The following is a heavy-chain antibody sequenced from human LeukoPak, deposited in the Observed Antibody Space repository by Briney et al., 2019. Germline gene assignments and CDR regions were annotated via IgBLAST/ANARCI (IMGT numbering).Heavy chain of an antibody. CDR3: AREGSVNGSAIDH. J-gene: IGHJ4*02. V-gene: IGHV4-59*11. CDR1: GGSISSHY. Sequence: SETLSLTCTVFGGSISSHYWSWIRQPPGKGLEWIGYISYSGSSHYNPSLTSRVTISVDTSKSLFSLKVSSVTAADTAVYYCAREGSVNGSAIDHWGQGTLVTVSS. D-gene: IGHD6-19*01. CDR2: ISYSGSS.